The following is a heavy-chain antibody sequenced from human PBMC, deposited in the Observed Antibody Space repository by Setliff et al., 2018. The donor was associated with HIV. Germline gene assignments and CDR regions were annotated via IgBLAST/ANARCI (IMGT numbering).Heavy chain of an antibody. V-gene: IGHV4-59*11. J-gene: IGHJ1*01. CDR3: TRRQWGTSGYYEFFQQ. D-gene: IGHD3-3*01. Sequence: LETLSLTCSVSGATISRHFWSWIRQSPGKGLEWIGTIYDSGVTKYNPSLQTRVRVSVDTSKSHLSLSLTSVTPADTAVYYCTRRQWGTSGYYEFFQQWGQGSLVTVSS. CDR1: GATISRHF. CDR2: IYDSGVT.